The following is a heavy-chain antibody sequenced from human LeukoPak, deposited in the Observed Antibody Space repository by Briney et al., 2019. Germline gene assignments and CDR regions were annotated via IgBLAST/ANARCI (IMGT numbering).Heavy chain of an antibody. CDR3: ARGTVTMVDY. D-gene: IGHD3-10*01. Sequence: PGGSLRLSCAASGFTVSSSYMSWVRQAPGRGLEWVSVIYSGGSTYYADSVKGRFTISRDNSKNTLFLQMNSLRAGDTAVYYCARGTVTMVDYWGQGTLVTVPS. CDR1: GFTVSSSY. V-gene: IGHV3-66*01. J-gene: IGHJ4*02. CDR2: IYSGGST.